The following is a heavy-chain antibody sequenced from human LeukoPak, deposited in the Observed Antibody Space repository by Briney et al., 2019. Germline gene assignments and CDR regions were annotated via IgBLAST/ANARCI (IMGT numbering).Heavy chain of an antibody. V-gene: IGHV4-31*03. CDR2: IYYSGST. D-gene: IGHD2-2*01. J-gene: IGHJ5*02. Sequence: SETLSLTCTVSGGSISSGGYYWSWIHQHPGKGLEWIGYIYYSGSTYYNPSLKSRVTISVDTSKNQFSLKLSSVTAADTAVYYCARADGVVVPARNGWFDPWGQGALVTVSS. CDR1: GGSISSGGYY. CDR3: ARADGVVVPARNGWFDP.